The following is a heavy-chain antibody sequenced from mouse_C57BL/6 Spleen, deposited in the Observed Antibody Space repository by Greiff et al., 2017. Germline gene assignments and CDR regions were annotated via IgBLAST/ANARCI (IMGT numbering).Heavy chain of an antibody. CDR1: GFTFTDYY. CDR2: IRNKANGYTT. D-gene: IGHD1-1*01. Sequence: EVQRVESGGGLVQPGGSLSLSCAASGFTFTDYYMSWVRQPPGKALEWLGFIRNKANGYTTEYSASVKGRFTISRDNSQSILYLQMNALRAEDSATYYCARYLDYYSSERTRAMDYWGQGTSVTVSS. CDR3: ARYLDYYSSERTRAMDY. V-gene: IGHV7-3*01. J-gene: IGHJ4*01.